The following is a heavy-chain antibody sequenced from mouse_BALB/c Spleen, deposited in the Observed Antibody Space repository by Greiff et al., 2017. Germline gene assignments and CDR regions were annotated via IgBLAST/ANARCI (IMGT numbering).Heavy chain of an antibody. Sequence: EVHLVESGGGLVKLGGSLKLSCAASGFTFSSYYMSWVRQTPEKRLELVAAINSNGGSTYYPDTVKGRFTISRDNAKNTLYLQMSSLKSEDTALYYCARRGYGSIWYFDVWGAGTTVTVSS. V-gene: IGHV5-6-2*01. CDR1: GFTFSSYY. CDR3: ARRGYGSIWYFDV. D-gene: IGHD1-1*01. J-gene: IGHJ1*01. CDR2: INSNGGST.